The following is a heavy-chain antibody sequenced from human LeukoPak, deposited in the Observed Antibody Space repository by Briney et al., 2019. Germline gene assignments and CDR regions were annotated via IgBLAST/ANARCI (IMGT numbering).Heavy chain of an antibody. D-gene: IGHD1-14*01. V-gene: IGHV3-64*02. J-gene: IGHJ3*02. CDR2: ICSGGAHT. Sequence: GGSLRLSCAASGFRFSYHDMHWVRQAPGKGLEFVSSICSGGAHTFYADSVKGRFTISRDNFQSTMYLQMDGLRAEDSAVYYCARELGRTKTGGFDIWGQGTVVTVSS. CDR1: GFRFSYHD. CDR3: ARELGRTKTGGFDI.